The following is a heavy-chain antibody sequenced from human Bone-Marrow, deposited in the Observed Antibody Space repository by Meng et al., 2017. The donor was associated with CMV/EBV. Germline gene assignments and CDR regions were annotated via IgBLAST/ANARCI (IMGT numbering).Heavy chain of an antibody. CDR1: GFTFSSYS. Sequence: GESLKISCAASGFTFSSYSMSWVRQAPGKGLEWVSSISSSSSYIYYADSVKGRFTISRDNAKNSLYLQMNSLRAEDTAVYYCARDLSAVHASDIWGQGTRVT. V-gene: IGHV3-21*06. D-gene: IGHD6-19*01. CDR2: ISSSSSYI. J-gene: IGHJ3*02. CDR3: ARDLSAVHASDI.